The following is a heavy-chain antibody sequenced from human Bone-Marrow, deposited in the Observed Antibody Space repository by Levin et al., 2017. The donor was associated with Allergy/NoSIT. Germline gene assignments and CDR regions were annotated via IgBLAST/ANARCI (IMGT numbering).Heavy chain of an antibody. CDR2: IRSKAYGGTT. D-gene: IGHD1-26*01. Sequence: PGGSLRLSCTASGFTFGDYAMSWVRQAPGKGLEWVGFIRSKAYGGTTEYAASVKGRFTISRDDSKSIAYQQMNSLKTEDTAVYYCTRDLVESGSYPNYYYYGMDVWGQGTTVTVSS. J-gene: IGHJ6*02. CDR1: GFTFGDYA. V-gene: IGHV3-49*04. CDR3: TRDLVESGSYPNYYYYGMDV.